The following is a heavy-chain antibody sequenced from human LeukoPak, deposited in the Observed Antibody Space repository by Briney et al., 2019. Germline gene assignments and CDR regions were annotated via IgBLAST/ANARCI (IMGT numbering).Heavy chain of an antibody. CDR1: GFTFSSYA. CDR2: ISGSGGST. J-gene: IGHJ3*02. V-gene: IGHV3-23*01. Sequence: GGSLRLSCAASGFTFSSYAMSWVRQAPGKGLEWVSAISGSGGSTYYADSVKGRFTISRDNAKNSLYLQMNSLRAEDTALYYCAKEVGYSYGTDAFDIWGQGTMVTVSS. CDR3: AKEVGYSYGTDAFDI. D-gene: IGHD5-18*01.